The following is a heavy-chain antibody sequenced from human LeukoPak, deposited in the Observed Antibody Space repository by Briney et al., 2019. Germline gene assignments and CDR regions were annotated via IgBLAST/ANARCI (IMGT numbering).Heavy chain of an antibody. CDR2: ISSSSSYI. Sequence: GGSLRLSCAASGFTSSSYSMNWVRQALGKGLGWVSSISSSSSYIYYADSVKGRFTISRDNAKNSLYLQMNSLRAEDTAVYYCARDAPPWTLELLARYYYYYYMDVWGKGTTVTVPS. V-gene: IGHV3-21*01. J-gene: IGHJ6*03. D-gene: IGHD1-7*01. CDR3: ARDAPPWTLELLARYYYYYYMDV. CDR1: GFTSSSYS.